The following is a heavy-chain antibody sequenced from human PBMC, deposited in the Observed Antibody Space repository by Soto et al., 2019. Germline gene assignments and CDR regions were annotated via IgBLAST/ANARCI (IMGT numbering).Heavy chain of an antibody. J-gene: IGHJ6*03. V-gene: IGHV4-39*01. CDR1: GGSISSSSYY. CDR2: IYYSGST. CDR3: ATLFGDPGEKDYYYYYMDV. Sequence: SETLSLTCTVSGGSISSSSYYWGWIRQPPGKGLEWIGSIYYSGSTYYNPSLKSRVTISVDTSKNQFSLKLSSVTAADTAVYYCATLFGDPGEKDYYYYYMDVWGKGTTVTVSS. D-gene: IGHD4-17*01.